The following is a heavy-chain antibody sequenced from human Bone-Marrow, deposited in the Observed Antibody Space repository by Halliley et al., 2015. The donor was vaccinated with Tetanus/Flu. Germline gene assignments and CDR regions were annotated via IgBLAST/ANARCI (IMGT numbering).Heavy chain of an antibody. CDR3: ARHFYDSSGYPVGY. CDR1: GGSISSYY. CDR2: IYYSGST. D-gene: IGHD3-22*01. J-gene: IGHJ4*02. V-gene: IGHV4-59*08. Sequence: LRLSCTVSGGSISSYYWSWIRQPPGKGLEWIGYIYYSGSTNYNPSLKSRVTISVDTSKNQFSLKLSSVIAADTAVYYCARHFYDSSGYPVGYWGQGTLVTVSS.